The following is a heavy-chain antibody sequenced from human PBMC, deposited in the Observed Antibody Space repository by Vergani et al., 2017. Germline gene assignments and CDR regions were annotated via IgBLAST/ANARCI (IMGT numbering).Heavy chain of an antibody. V-gene: IGHV3-23*01. Sequence: EVQLLESGGGLVQPGGSRRLSCAGAGFTFDTYTMAYVRQAPGKGLEGVATISSGGGDIFYADSVKGRFTISRDNSKNTVSLEMLSLRTEDTAVYYCAKGHSGQIGSPHDYYFDYGGQGTLVTVSS. J-gene: IGHJ4*02. D-gene: IGHD1-26*01. CDR3: AKGHSGQIGSPHDYYFDY. CDR2: ISSGGGDI. CDR1: GFTFDTYT.